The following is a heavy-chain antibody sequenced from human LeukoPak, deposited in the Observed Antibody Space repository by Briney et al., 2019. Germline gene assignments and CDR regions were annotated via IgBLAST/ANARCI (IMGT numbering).Heavy chain of an antibody. V-gene: IGHV1-2*06. Sequence: ASVKVSCKASGYTFTSYYMHWVRQAHGQGLEWMGRINPNNGATNYAQKLQGRVTITGDTSISTAYMELSSLRSDDTAVYYCTRESGSYHGNDYWGQGTLVTVSS. CDR3: TRESGSYHGNDY. D-gene: IGHD1-26*01. CDR1: GYTFTSYY. J-gene: IGHJ4*02. CDR2: INPNNGAT.